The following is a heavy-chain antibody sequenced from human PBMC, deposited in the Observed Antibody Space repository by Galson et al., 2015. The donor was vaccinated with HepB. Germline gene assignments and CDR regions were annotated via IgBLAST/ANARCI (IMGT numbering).Heavy chain of an antibody. CDR2: IRYDGSNK. CDR3: AKDPPPRKAVGATGNYYFDY. J-gene: IGHJ4*02. V-gene: IGHV3-30*02. Sequence: LRLSCAASGFTFSSYGMHWVRQAPGKGLEWVAFIRYDGSNKYYADSVKGRFTISRDNSKNTLYLQMNSLRAEDTAVYYCAKDPPPRKAVGATGNYYFDYWGQGTLVTVSS. CDR1: GFTFSSYG. D-gene: IGHD1-26*01.